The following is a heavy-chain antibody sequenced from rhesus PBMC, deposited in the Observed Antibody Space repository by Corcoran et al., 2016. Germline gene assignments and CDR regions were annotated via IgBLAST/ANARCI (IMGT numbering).Heavy chain of an antibody. J-gene: IGHJ2*01. V-gene: IGHV4-169*02. CDR1: GGSISSSY. D-gene: IGHD3-28*01. CDR3: ASSPGYYWYFDL. Sequence: QLQLQESGPGLVKPSETLSVTCAVSGGSISSSYWSWIRQAQGKGLEWIGYIYGSGSSTNYNPSLKSRVTLSVDTSKNQLSLRLSSVTAADTAVYYCASSPGYYWYFDLWGPGTPITISS. CDR2: IYGSGSST.